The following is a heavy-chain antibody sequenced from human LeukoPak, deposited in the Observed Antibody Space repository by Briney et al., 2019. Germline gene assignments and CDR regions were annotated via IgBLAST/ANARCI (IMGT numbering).Heavy chain of an antibody. D-gene: IGHD6-13*01. CDR1: GGSISSINW. Sequence: SETLSLTCAVSGGSISSINWWSWVRPPPGKGLEWIGEDYHIGFTNYNPSLKSRVTISVDKSTDQFSLRLTSVTAADTAVYYCARGSSSSWYVDYWGQGTLVTVSS. V-gene: IGHV4-4*02. CDR2: DYHIGFT. J-gene: IGHJ4*02. CDR3: ARGSSSSWYVDY.